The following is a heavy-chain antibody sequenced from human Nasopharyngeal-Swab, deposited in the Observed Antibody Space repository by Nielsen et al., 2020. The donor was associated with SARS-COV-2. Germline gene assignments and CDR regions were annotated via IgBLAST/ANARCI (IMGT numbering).Heavy chain of an antibody. D-gene: IGHD6-13*01. Sequence: SETLSLTCTVSGGSISSYYWSWIRQPPGKGLEWIGYIYYSGSTNYNPSLKSRVTISVDKSKNQFSLKLSSVTAADTAVYYCASSARWYWDYYFDYWGQGTLVTVSS. CDR1: GGSISSYY. V-gene: IGHV4-59*01. CDR2: IYYSGST. CDR3: ASSARWYWDYYFDY. J-gene: IGHJ4*02.